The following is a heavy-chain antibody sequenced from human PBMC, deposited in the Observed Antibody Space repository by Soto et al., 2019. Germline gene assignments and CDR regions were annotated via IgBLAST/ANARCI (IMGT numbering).Heavy chain of an antibody. CDR2: INQDGSEK. J-gene: IGHJ4*02. V-gene: IGHV3-7*03. CDR1: GITFGSYW. Sequence: GSLRLSCAASGITFGSYWMTWVRQAPGKGLEWLANINQDGSEKYFVDSVRGRFTISRDNAKKSLYLQMNSLRAEDTAVYYCASLRVWYWDYWGQGTLVTVSS. D-gene: IGHD6-19*01. CDR3: ASLRVWYWDY.